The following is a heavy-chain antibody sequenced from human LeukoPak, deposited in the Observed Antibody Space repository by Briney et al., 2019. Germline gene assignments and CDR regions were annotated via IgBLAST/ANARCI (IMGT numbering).Heavy chain of an antibody. CDR1: GFTFSSYD. D-gene: IGHD2-15*01. J-gene: IGHJ4*02. CDR2: IGTAGDT. V-gene: IGHV3-13*01. CDR3: ARGYCSGGSCYGFDY. Sequence: PGGSLRLSCAASGFTFSSYDMHWVRQATGKGLEWVSAIGTAGDTYYPGSVKGRFTISRENVKKSLYLQMNSLRAGDTAVYYCARGYCSGGSCYGFDYWGQGTLVTVSS.